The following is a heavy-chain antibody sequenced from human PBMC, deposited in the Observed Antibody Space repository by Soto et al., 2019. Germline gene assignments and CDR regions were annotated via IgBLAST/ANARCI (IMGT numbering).Heavy chain of an antibody. Sequence: GASVKVSCKSSGYTFTSYDIHWARQATGQRLEWMGWMNPNSGKTAHAEKFQGRVTMISNTSISTVYMDLSGLTSDDTAIYYCARGRGYNYAYASDYWGQGALVTVSS. J-gene: IGHJ4*02. D-gene: IGHD5-18*01. CDR2: MNPNSGKT. CDR3: ARGRGYNYAYASDY. CDR1: GYTFTSYD. V-gene: IGHV1-8*01.